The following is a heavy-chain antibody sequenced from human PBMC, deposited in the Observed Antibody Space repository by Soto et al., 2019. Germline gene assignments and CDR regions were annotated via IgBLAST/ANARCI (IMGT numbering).Heavy chain of an antibody. D-gene: IGHD3-16*01. CDR1: GFTFSTYW. CDR2: INPDGSVG. V-gene: IGHV3-7*03. CDR3: AGWGGHDYNY. J-gene: IGHJ4*02. Sequence: EVQLLGSGGGLVQPGGSLRLSCVASGFTFSTYWMNWVRQAPGMGLEWVANINPDGSVGTYVDSVKGRVTTSRDNAKNSLYLQMNSLRADDTAVYFGAGWGGHDYNYWGQGILVTVSS.